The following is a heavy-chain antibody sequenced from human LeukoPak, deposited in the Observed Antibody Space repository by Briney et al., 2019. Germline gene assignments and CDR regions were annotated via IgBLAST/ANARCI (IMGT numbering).Heavy chain of an antibody. CDR2: IYYSGST. Sequence: SQTLSLTCTVPGGSISSGGYYWSWIRQHPGKGLEWIGYIYYSGSTYYNPSLKSRVTVSVDTSKNQFSLKLSSVTAADTAVYYCARDSGFYCSGGSCYGMDVWGQGTTVTVSS. CDR3: ARDSGFYCSGGSCYGMDV. J-gene: IGHJ6*02. CDR1: GGSISSGGYY. V-gene: IGHV4-31*03. D-gene: IGHD2-15*01.